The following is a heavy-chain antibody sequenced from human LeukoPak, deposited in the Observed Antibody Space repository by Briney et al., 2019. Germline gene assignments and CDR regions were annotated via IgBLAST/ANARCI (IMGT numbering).Heavy chain of an antibody. D-gene: IGHD4-23*01. J-gene: IGHJ5*02. CDR3: ARDAPIDYGGNSNWFDP. CDR1: GGSFSGYY. V-gene: IGHV4-34*01. CDR2: INHSGST. Sequence: KPSETLSLTCAVYGGSFSGYYWSWIRQPPGKGLEWIGEINHSGSTNYNPSLKSRVTISVDTSKNQFSLKLSSVTAADTAVYYCARDAPIDYGGNSNWFDPWGQGTLVTVSS.